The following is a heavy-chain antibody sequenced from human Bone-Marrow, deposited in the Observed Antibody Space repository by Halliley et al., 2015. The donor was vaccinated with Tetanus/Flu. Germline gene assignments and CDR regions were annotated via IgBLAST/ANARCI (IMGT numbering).Heavy chain of an antibody. CDR2: TYYRSKWYD. D-gene: IGHD6-19*01. J-gene: IGHJ4*02. V-gene: IGHV6-1*01. CDR3: ARGQSSGYYNY. Sequence: EWRGRTYYRSKWYDDYAVSVKSRATINPDTTKNHFSLQLNSVTPEDTAVYYCARGQSSGYYNYWGQGTLVTVSS.